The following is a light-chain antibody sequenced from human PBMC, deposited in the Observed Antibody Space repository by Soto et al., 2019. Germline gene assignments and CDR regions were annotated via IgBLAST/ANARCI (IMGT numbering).Light chain of an antibody. CDR1: NIGSKS. J-gene: IGLJ2*01. V-gene: IGLV3-21*02. CDR2: DDS. CDR3: QVWDTGNDHVV. Sequence: VLTQPPSVSVAPGQTARITCGGNNIGSKSVHWYQQRPGQAPVLVVHDDSDRPSGIPERFSGSNSENTATLTITRVEAVDEADYYCQVWDTGNDHVVFGGGTKLTVL.